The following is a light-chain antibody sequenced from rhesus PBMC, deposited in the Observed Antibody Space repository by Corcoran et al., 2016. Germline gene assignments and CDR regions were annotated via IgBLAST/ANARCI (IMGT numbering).Light chain of an antibody. V-gene: IGLV1-60*01. J-gene: IGLJ1*01. CDR1: SSNIGSNS. CDR3: AAWDATLSGYM. CDR2: SND. Sequence: QSVLTQPPSASEAARKSVTISCSGRSSNIGSNSVSWYQQLPGTAPKVIIYSNDQRPSGVSGRFSGSKSGTSASLAINGLQDADEADYYCAAWDATLSGYMFGTGTRLTVL.